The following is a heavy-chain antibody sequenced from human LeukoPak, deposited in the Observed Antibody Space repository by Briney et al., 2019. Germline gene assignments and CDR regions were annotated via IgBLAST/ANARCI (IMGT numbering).Heavy chain of an antibody. CDR3: ARDYYGSGSYTDY. CDR2: INPNSGGT. Sequence: ASVKVSCKASGYTFTGYYLHWVRQAPGQGLEWMGWINPNSGGTNYAQKFQGRVTMTRDTSISAAYMERSRLRSDDTAVYYCARDYYGSGSYTDYWGQGTLVTVSP. J-gene: IGHJ4*02. D-gene: IGHD3-10*01. V-gene: IGHV1-2*02. CDR1: GYTFTGYY.